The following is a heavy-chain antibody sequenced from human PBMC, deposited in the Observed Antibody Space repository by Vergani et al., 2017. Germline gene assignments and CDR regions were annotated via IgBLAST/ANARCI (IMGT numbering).Heavy chain of an antibody. CDR2: IKNTGDST. J-gene: IGHJ4*02. Sequence: EVQLLQSEGAVVQPGGSLRLSCVASGFTFSSHAMSWVRQGHGKGLEWVSRIKNTGDSTNYADSVKGRLTISRDNSKNTLYLQMNSLRVEDTAVYYCGRGSNNDNWGQGTLVTVSS. CDR3: GRGSNNDN. D-gene: IGHD1-1*01. CDR1: GFTFSSHA. V-gene: IGHV3-23*01.